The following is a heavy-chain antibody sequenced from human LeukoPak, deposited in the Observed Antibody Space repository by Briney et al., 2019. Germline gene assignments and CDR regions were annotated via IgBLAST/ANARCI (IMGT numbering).Heavy chain of an antibody. V-gene: IGHV1-69*13. D-gene: IGHD3-22*01. CDR2: IIPIFGTA. CDR1: GGTFNNYG. J-gene: IGHJ4*02. CDR3: ASDYYDSSGYRY. Sequence: SVKVSCKTSGGTFNNYGINWVRQAPGQGLEWMGGIIPIFGTANYAQKFQGRVTITADESTSSAYMELSSLRSEDTAVYYCASDYYDSSGYRYWGQGTLVTVSS.